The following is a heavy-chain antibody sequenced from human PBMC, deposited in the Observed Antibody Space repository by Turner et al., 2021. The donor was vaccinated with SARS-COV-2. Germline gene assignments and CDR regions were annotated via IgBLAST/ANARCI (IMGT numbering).Heavy chain of an antibody. J-gene: IGHJ4*02. CDR2: ISPDSGGT. CDR1: GYTFTGYY. Sequence: QVPLVQSGAEVKKPGASVRVSCKASGYTFTGYYMHWVRQAPGQGLEWMGWISPDSGGTTYAQKFQGRVTMTRDTSISTAYMELSRLRSDDTAVYYCATDSYGTLWGQGTLVTVSS. V-gene: IGHV1-2*02. CDR3: ATDSYGTL. D-gene: IGHD5-18*01.